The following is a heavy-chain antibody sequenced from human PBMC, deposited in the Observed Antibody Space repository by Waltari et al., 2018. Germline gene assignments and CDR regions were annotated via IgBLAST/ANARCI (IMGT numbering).Heavy chain of an antibody. D-gene: IGHD2-15*01. CDR3: AKGHLVGLLSDPLS. J-gene: IGHJ4*02. V-gene: IGHV3-30*18. CDR2: ISYDGSHT. CDR1: KVSFNNFG. Sequence: QVQLVESGGGVVQPGTSLRLSCAASKVSFNNFGMFWVRQAPGKGLEWVATISYDGSHTYYGDSVKGRFTISRDNSNSTLYLQMNSLRTEDTAMYYCAKGHLVGLLSDPLSWGQGVLVTVSA.